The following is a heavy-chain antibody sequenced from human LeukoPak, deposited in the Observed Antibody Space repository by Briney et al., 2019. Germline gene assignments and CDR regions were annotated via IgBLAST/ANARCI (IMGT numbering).Heavy chain of an antibody. Sequence: PGGSLRLSCAASGFTSSSYWMNWVRQAPGKGLEWVANINQDGSAQHYVDSVKGRFTFSRDNAMNSLFLQMNSLRAEDTAVYYCAKSWGLTAMLPFDYWGQGTLVTVSS. CDR2: INQDGSAQ. CDR3: AKSWGLTAMLPFDY. CDR1: GFTSSSYW. D-gene: IGHD5-18*01. V-gene: IGHV3-7*03. J-gene: IGHJ4*02.